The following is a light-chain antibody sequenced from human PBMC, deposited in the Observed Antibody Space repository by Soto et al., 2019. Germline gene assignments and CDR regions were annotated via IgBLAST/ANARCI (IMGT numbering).Light chain of an antibody. V-gene: IGKV3-11*01. CDR2: DAS. Sequence: EIVLSKSPAPLSLAPGKRATLSCRASQSVSSYLAWYQQRPGQAPRLLIYDASNRATGIPARFSGSGSGTDFTLTISSLEPEDFAVYYCQQRSDGFTFGPGTKVDIK. CDR3: QQRSDGFT. CDR1: QSVSSY. J-gene: IGKJ3*01.